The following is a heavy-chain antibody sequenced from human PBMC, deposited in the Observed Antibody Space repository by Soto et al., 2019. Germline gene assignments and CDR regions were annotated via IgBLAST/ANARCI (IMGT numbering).Heavy chain of an antibody. D-gene: IGHD4-17*01. CDR2: ISGSGGST. V-gene: IGHV3-23*01. CDR1: GFTFSSYA. Sequence: EVQLLESGGGLVQPGGSLRLSCAASGFTFSSYAMSWVRQAPGKGLEWVSAISGSGGSTYYADSVKGRFTISRDNSKNARYLQMSSQRAEDTAVYYCAKTAKHYGDNEYPFDYWGQGTLVTVSS. CDR3: AKTAKHYGDNEYPFDY. J-gene: IGHJ4*02.